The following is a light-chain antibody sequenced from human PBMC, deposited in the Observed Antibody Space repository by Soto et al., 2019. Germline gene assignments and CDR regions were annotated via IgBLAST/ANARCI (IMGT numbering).Light chain of an antibody. CDR1: NIGSKS. J-gene: IGLJ2*01. CDR3: QVWASSSAHVV. V-gene: IGLV3-21*04. Sequence: SYELTQPPSVSVAPGKTARITCGGNNIGSKSVHWYQQKPGQAPVLVIYYDSDRPSGIPERFSGSNSGNTATLTISRVEAGDEADYYCQVWASSSAHVVFGGGTKLTVL. CDR2: YDS.